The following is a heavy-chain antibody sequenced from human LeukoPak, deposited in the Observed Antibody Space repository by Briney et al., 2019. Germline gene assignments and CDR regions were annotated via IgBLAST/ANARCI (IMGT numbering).Heavy chain of an antibody. CDR2: ISSSGGTI. D-gene: IGHD2-2*01. CDR1: GFTFSSYE. CDR3: ARDLSYCTITSCPYYYYGMDV. Sequence: GGSLRLSCSASGFTFSSYEMNWVRQAPGKGLEWVSYISSSGGTIYYADSVKGRFTISRDNAKNSLYLQMNSLRAEDTAVYYCARDLSYCTITSCPYYYYGMDVWGQGTTVTVSS. V-gene: IGHV3-48*03. J-gene: IGHJ6*02.